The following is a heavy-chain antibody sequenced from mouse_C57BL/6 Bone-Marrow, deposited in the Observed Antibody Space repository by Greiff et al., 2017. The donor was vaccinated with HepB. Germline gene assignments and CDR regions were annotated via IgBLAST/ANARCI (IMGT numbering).Heavy chain of an antibody. D-gene: IGHD2-2*01. CDR2: ISDGGSYT. V-gene: IGHV5-4*03. CDR3: ARGRGYDGYYAMDY. J-gene: IGHJ4*01. Sequence: EVMLVESGGGLVKPGGSLKLSCAASGFTFSSYAMSWVRQTPEKRLEWVATISDGGSYTYYPDNVKGRFTISRDNAKNNLYLQMSHLKSEDTAMYYCARGRGYDGYYAMDYWGQGTSVTVSS. CDR1: GFTFSSYA.